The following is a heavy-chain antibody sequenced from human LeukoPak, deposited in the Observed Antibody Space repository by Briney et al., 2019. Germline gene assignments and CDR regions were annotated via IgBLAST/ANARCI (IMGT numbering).Heavy chain of an antibody. V-gene: IGHV1-46*01. CDR2: INPSGGST. J-gene: IGHJ4*02. D-gene: IGHD3-10*01. CDR3: AIPYYYDSGSYSDY. Sequence: ASVNVSCKASGYTFTSYFMHWVRQAPGRGLEWMGIINPSGGSTSYAQKFQGRVTLTMDTSTSTVYMELSSLRSEDTALYYCAIPYYYDSGSYSDYWGQGTLVTVSS. CDR1: GYTFTSYF.